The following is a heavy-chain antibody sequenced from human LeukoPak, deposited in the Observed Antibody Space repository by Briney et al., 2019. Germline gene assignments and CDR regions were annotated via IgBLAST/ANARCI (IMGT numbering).Heavy chain of an antibody. V-gene: IGHV3-66*01. CDR1: GLTVSTNY. CDR3: ARDLYYGSGSYGSY. CDR2: IYSSGST. J-gene: IGHJ4*02. D-gene: IGHD3-10*01. Sequence: GGSLRLSCAASGLTVSTNYMSWVRQAPGKGLEWVSVIYSSGSTYYTDSVKGRFTISRDNSKNTLYLQMNSLRAEDTAVYYCARDLYYGSGSYGSYWGQGTLVTVSS.